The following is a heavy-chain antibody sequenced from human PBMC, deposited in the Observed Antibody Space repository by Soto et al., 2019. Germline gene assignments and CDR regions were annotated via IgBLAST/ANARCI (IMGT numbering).Heavy chain of an antibody. CDR1: GFTFSSYG. Sequence: QVQLVESGGGVVQPGRSLRLSCAASGFTFSSYGMHWVRQAPGKGLEWVAVIWYDGSNKYYADSVKGRFTISRDNSKNTLYLQMNSLRAEDTAVYYCAREAGIPYGDYVGYGMDVWGQGTTVTVSS. CDR3: AREAGIPYGDYVGYGMDV. V-gene: IGHV3-33*01. CDR2: IWYDGSNK. D-gene: IGHD4-17*01. J-gene: IGHJ6*02.